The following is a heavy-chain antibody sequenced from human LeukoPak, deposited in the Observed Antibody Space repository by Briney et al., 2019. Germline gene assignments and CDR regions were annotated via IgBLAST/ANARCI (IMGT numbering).Heavy chain of an antibody. V-gene: IGHV3-21*04. J-gene: IGHJ4*02. D-gene: IGHD6-19*01. CDR3: ARVPSAIAVAGRLDY. CDR2: ISSSSSYI. CDR1: GFTFSSYS. Sequence: GGSLRLSCAASGFTFSSYSMNWVRQAPGKGLEWVSSISSSSSYIYYADSVKGRFTISRDNAKNSLYLQMNGLRAEDTALYYCARVPSAIAVAGRLDYWGQGTLVTVSS.